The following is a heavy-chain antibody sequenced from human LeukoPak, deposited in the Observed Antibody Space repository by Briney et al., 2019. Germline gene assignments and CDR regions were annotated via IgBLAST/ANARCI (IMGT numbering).Heavy chain of an antibody. CDR1: RFTFSNYA. CDR2: ISGSGGST. CDR3: AKVPRGAGTSSGY. V-gene: IGHV3-23*01. D-gene: IGHD3-3*01. Sequence: GGSLRLSCAASRFTFSNYAMNWVRQAPGKGLEWVSAISGSGGSTHYVDSVKGRFTISRDNSKNTLYLQMNSLRAEDTAVYYCAKVPRGAGTSSGYWGQGTLVTVSS. J-gene: IGHJ4*02.